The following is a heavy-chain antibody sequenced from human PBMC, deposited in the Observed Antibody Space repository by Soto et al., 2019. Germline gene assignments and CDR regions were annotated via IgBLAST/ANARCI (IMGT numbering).Heavy chain of an antibody. CDR1: GDSISSSNW. V-gene: IGHV4-4*02. CDR3: ASTISSSFDP. CDR2: IYHTGIT. J-gene: IGHJ5*02. Sequence: SETLSLTCAVSGDSISSSNWWTWVRQPPGKGLEWIGDIYHTGITNYNPSLKSRVTILVDKSKNQFSLKLSSVTAADTAVYYCASTISSSFDPWGPGTLVTVSS. D-gene: IGHD6-13*01.